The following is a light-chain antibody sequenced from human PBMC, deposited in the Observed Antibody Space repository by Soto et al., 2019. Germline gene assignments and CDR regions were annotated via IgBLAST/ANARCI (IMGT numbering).Light chain of an antibody. Sequence: EIVLTQSPVTLSLSPGERATLSCRASQSVGSYVAWYQQSPGQAPRLLIYDASNRATGIPARFSGSGSGTDFTLTINSLEPADFAIYYCQHRSNWPPLTFGGGTKVEIK. J-gene: IGKJ4*01. V-gene: IGKV3-11*01. CDR2: DAS. CDR1: QSVGSY. CDR3: QHRSNWPPLT.